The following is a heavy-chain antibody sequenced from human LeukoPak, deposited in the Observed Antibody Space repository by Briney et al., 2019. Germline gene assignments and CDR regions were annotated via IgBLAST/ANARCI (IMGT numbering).Heavy chain of an antibody. CDR1: GGTFSSYA. V-gene: IGHV1-69*05. D-gene: IGHD2-2*01. Sequence: SVKVTCKASGGTFSSYAISWVRQAPGQGLEWMGGIIPIFGTANYAQKFQGRVTITTDESTSTAYMELSSLRSEDTAVYYCARGFDCTGTSCRYTEGYAFDIWGQGTMVTVSS. J-gene: IGHJ3*02. CDR3: ARGFDCTGTSCRYTEGYAFDI. CDR2: IIPIFGTA.